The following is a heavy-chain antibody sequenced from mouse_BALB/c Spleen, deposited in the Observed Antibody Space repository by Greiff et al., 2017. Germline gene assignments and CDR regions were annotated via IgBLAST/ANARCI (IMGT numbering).Heavy chain of an antibody. CDR1: GFTFSSYG. Sequence: DVMLVESGGGLVQPGGSLKLSCAASGFTFSSYGMSWVRQTPDKRLELVATINSNGGSTYYPDSVKGRFTISRDNAKNTLYLQMSSLKSEDTAMYYFARVTGNYAMDYWGQGTSVTVSS. J-gene: IGHJ4*01. CDR2: INSNGGST. V-gene: IGHV5-6-3*01. CDR3: ARVTGNYAMDY. D-gene: IGHD4-1*01.